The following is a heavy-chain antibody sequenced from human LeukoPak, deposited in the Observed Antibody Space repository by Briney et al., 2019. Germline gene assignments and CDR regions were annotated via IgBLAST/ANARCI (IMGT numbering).Heavy chain of an antibody. Sequence: PGGSLRLSCAASGFTFDDYAMHWVRQAPGKGLEWVSGISWNSGSIGYADSVKGRFTISRDNAKNSLYLQMNSLRAEDTALYYCAKDKGSYYDSSGYYDYWGQGTLVTVSS. CDR3: AKDKGSYYDSSGYYDY. CDR1: GFTFDDYA. J-gene: IGHJ4*02. CDR2: ISWNSGSI. D-gene: IGHD3-22*01. V-gene: IGHV3-9*01.